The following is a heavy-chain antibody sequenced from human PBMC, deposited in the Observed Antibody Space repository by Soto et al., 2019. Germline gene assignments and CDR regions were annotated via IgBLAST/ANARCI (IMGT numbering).Heavy chain of an antibody. CDR3: ARGLGWRRGPFDF. D-gene: IGHD2-21*01. CDR2: ISSSSNTI. CDR1: GFTFSSYS. Sequence: GGSLRLSCAASGFTFSSYSMNWVRQAPGKGLEWLSYISSSSNTIFYADSVKGRFTISRDSANSSLYLQLNSLRDDDTAVYFCARGLGWRRGPFDFWGQGTPVTVSS. J-gene: IGHJ4*02. V-gene: IGHV3-48*02.